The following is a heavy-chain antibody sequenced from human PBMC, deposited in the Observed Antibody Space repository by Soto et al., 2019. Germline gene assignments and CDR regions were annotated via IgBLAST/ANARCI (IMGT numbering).Heavy chain of an antibody. V-gene: IGHV1-18*01. CDR3: ARGWCGDFGYHFDY. Sequence: QVQLVQSGAEVKKPGASVKVSCKPSGYTFTSYGITWVRQAPGQGLEWMGWISAYNGNTNDAQKFQGRVTMTTDTSRGRAYGGVRSLGSDDTAVYACARGWCGDFGYHFDYWGKGTLVTVSS. CDR2: ISAYNGNT. J-gene: IGHJ4*02. CDR1: GYTFTSYG. D-gene: IGHD3-10*01.